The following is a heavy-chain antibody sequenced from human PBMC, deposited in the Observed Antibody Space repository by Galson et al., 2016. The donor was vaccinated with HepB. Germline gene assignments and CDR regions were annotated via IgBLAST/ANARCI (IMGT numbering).Heavy chain of an antibody. D-gene: IGHD3-10*01. CDR2: ISAGGGST. J-gene: IGHJ4*02. V-gene: IGHV3-23*01. Sequence: SLRLSCAVSGFTFSSYAISWVRQAPGKGLEWVSGISAGGGSTFYADSVKGRFTISRDNSKNTLYLQMNSLRAEETAQYYCAKDLYGSGTYGLDYWGRGTLVTVSS. CDR3: AKDLYGSGTYGLDY. CDR1: GFTFSSYA.